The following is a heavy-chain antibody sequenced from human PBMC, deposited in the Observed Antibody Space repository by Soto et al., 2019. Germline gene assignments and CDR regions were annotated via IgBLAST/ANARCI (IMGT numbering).Heavy chain of an antibody. J-gene: IGHJ3*02. Sequence: QVQLQQWGAGLLKPSETLSLTCAVYGGSFSGYYWSWIRQPPGKGLEWIGEINHSGSTNYNPSLKSRVTISVDTSKNQFSLKLCSVAAADTAVYYCARGLGLVVVTALRAFDIWGQGTMVTVSS. CDR2: INHSGST. D-gene: IGHD2-21*02. CDR1: GGSFSGYY. V-gene: IGHV4-34*01. CDR3: ARGLGLVVVTALRAFDI.